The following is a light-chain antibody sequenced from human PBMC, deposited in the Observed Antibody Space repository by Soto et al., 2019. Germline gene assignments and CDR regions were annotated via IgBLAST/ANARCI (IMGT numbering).Light chain of an antibody. V-gene: IGKV3-11*01. J-gene: IGKJ5*01. CDR3: QQRINWPPSIT. CDR2: DAS. CDR1: QSVGGH. Sequence: EIVLTQSPATLSLSPGERATLSCRASQSVGGHLAWYQQKPGQAPRLLIYDASDRATGIPARFSGSGSETDFTLTISSLVPDDFAVYYCQQRINWPPSITFGQGTRLEIK.